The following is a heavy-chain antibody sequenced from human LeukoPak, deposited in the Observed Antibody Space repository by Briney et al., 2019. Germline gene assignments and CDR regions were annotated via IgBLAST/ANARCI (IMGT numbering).Heavy chain of an antibody. D-gene: IGHD3-9*01. J-gene: IGHJ6*02. CDR2: INTNTGNP. CDR1: GYTFTIYA. V-gene: IGHV7-4-1*02. CDR3: ARGPPFGYEILTGYYGSYGLAL. Sequence: ASVKVSCKASGYTFTIYAMNCVRQPPGQGLEWMGCINTNTGNPTYTQSFTGRFVFSLDTSVSTSYLQISSPKAEDTAVYYCARGPPFGYEILTGYYGSYGLALWGQGTTVTVSS.